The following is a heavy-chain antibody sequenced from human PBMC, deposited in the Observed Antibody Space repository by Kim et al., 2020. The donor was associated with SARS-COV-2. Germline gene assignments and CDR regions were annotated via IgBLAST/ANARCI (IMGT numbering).Heavy chain of an antibody. J-gene: IGHJ4*02. V-gene: IGHV3-23*01. CDR3: AKDHDRYCSGGSCYPRY. Sequence: VKGRFTISRDNSKNTLYLQMNSLRAEDTAVYYCAKDHDRYCSGGSCYPRYWGQGTLVTVSS. D-gene: IGHD2-15*01.